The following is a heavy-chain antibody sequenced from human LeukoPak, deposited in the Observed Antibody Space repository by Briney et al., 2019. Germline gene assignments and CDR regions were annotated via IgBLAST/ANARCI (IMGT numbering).Heavy chain of an antibody. CDR2: ISSSGSTI. CDR1: GFTFSSYE. V-gene: IGHV3-48*03. Sequence: GGSLRLSCAASGFTFSSYEMNWVRQAPGKGLEWVSYISSSGSTIYYADSVKGRFTIFRDNAKNSLYLQTNSLRAEDTAVYYCARSSRDCSGGSCYPTYYYYYMDVWGKGTTVTVSS. D-gene: IGHD2-15*01. J-gene: IGHJ6*03. CDR3: ARSSRDCSGGSCYPTYYYYYMDV.